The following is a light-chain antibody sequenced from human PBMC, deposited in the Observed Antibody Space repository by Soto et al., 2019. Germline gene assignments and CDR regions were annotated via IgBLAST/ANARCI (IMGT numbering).Light chain of an antibody. CDR3: QQHNNWPPWT. V-gene: IGKV3-15*01. Sequence: EIVMTQSPATLSVSPGERATLSCRASQSVSSNLAWYQQKPGQAPRLLMYGASTRATGIPDRFSGSGSGTEVPLTISSLQSEDFAVYYCQQHNNWPPWTFGQGTKVEIK. J-gene: IGKJ1*01. CDR2: GAS. CDR1: QSVSSN.